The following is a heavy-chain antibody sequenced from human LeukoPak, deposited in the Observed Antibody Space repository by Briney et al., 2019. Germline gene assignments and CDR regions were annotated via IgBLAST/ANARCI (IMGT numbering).Heavy chain of an antibody. CDR3: ARVGLTGDGPYFDY. CDR2: IYHSGST. D-gene: IGHD7-27*01. CDR1: GYSISSGYY. J-gene: IGHJ4*02. V-gene: IGHV4-38-2*02. Sequence: PSETLSLTCTVSGYSISSGYYWGWIRQPPGKGLEWIGSIYHSGSTYYNPSLKSRVTISVDRSKNQFSLKLSSVTAADTAVYYCARVGLTGDGPYFDYWGQGTLVTVSS.